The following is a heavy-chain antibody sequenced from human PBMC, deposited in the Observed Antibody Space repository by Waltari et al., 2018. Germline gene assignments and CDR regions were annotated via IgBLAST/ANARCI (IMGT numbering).Heavy chain of an antibody. CDR3: ARQIAAGTYDAFDI. V-gene: IGHV4-38-2*01. CDR1: GYSLSRGYS. CDR2: IYHSGST. Sequence: QVQLQESGPGLVTPSETLSLTCAVSGYSLSRGYSWGWIRQPPGKGLEWIGSIYHSGSTYYNPSLKSRVTISVDTSKNQFSLKLSSVTAADTAVYYCARQIAAGTYDAFDIWGQGTMVTVSS. D-gene: IGHD6-13*01. J-gene: IGHJ3*02.